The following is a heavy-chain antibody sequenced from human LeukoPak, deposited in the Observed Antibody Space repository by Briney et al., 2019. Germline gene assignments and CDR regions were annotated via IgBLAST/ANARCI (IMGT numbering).Heavy chain of an antibody. D-gene: IGHD2-15*01. CDR1: GFTFDDYA. CDR3: ARSEGYCSGGSCPVYFDY. J-gene: IGHJ4*02. V-gene: IGHV3-9*01. CDR2: ISWNSGSI. Sequence: GGSLRLSCAASGFTFDDYAMPWVRQAPGKGLEWVSGISWNSGSIGYADSVKGRFTISRDNAKNSLYLQMNSLRAEDTAVYYCARSEGYCSGGSCPVYFDYWGQGTLVTVSS.